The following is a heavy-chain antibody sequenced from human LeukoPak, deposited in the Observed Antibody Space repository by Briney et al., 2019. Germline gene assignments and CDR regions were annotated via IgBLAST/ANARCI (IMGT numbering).Heavy chain of an antibody. CDR2: ISTSSNTI. V-gene: IGHV3-48*01. J-gene: IGHJ4*02. CDR1: GFTFSSYS. D-gene: IGHD1-26*01. Sequence: PGGSLRLSCAASGFTFSSYSMNWVRQAPGKGLEWVSFISTSSNTIYYAGSVQGRFTISRDNARNSLYLQVNSLRAEDTALYYCARGSSVGASLFDYWGQGTLVTVSS. CDR3: ARGSSVGASLFDY.